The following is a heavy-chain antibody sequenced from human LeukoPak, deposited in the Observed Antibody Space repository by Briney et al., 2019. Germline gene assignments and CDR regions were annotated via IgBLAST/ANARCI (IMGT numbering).Heavy chain of an antibody. J-gene: IGHJ4*02. Sequence: GASVKVSCKAAGYTFTDYYMHWVRQAPGQGLEWMGWINPNSGGTNYAQKFQGRVTVTRDTSISTAFMDLRSLRSDDTAVFYCARGPPRGTAAGPDFWGQGTLVTVSS. CDR3: ARGPPRGTAAGPDF. D-gene: IGHD6-13*01. V-gene: IGHV1-2*02. CDR2: INPNSGGT. CDR1: GYTFTDYY.